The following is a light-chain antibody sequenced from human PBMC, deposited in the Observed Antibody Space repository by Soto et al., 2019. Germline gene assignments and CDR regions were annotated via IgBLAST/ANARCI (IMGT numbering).Light chain of an antibody. CDR2: EVS. V-gene: IGLV2-14*01. CDR3: SSYTSSSTPLYV. CDR1: SSDVGGYNY. Sequence: SALTQPASVSWSPGQSITISCTGTSSDVGGYNYVSWYQQHPGKAPKLMIYEVSNRPSGVSNRFSGSKSGNTASLTISGLQAEDEADYYCSSYTSSSTPLYVFGTGTNVTVL. J-gene: IGLJ1*01.